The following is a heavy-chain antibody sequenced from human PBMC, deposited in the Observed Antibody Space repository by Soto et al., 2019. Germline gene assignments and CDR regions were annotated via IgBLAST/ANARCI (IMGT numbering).Heavy chain of an antibody. CDR2: ISSSGSPI. CDR3: ARSKKDSSWYYYYYMDV. Sequence: GGSLRLSCAASGFTFSSYEMNWVRQAPGKGLEWVSYISSSGSPIYYADSVKGRFTISRDNAKNSLYLQMNSLRAEDTAVYYCARSKKDSSWYYYYYMDVWGKGTTVTVSS. CDR1: GFTFSSYE. V-gene: IGHV3-48*03. D-gene: IGHD6-13*01. J-gene: IGHJ6*03.